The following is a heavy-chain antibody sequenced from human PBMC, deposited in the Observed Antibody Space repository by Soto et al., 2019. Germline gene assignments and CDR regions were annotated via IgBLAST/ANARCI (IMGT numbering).Heavy chain of an antibody. J-gene: IGHJ4*02. CDR3: ALRKTGSYFDY. V-gene: IGHV3-23*01. D-gene: IGHD3-9*01. CDR1: GFTFSTYA. Sequence: GGSLRLSCAGSGFTFSTYAMSWVRQAPGKGLEWVSGISGSGGSTSYTDAVKGWFTISRDNSKNTLYLQMSSLRAEDTAVYYCALRKTGSYFDYWGQGTLVTV. CDR2: ISGSGGST.